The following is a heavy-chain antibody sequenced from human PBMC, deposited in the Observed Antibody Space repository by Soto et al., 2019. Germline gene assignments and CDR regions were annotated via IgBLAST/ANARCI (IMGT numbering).Heavy chain of an antibody. V-gene: IGHV1-18*01. CDR2: ISGYSGNT. CDR3: ARDSPDIVGGPGGFGS. D-gene: IGHD2-2*01. Sequence: QVQLVQSGAEVKKPGASVKVSCKASGYTFASYGISWVRQAPGQGLEWMGWISGYSGNTNYAQNLQGRVTMTTDPSTSTAYKELRSLRSDDTAGYYCARDSPDIVGGPGGFGSWGQGTLVTVSS. J-gene: IGHJ5*02. CDR1: GYTFASYG.